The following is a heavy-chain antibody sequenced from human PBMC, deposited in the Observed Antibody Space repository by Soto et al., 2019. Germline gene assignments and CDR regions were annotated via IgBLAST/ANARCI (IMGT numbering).Heavy chain of an antibody. CDR1: GFSFCTYG. Sequence: QVQLVESGGVVVQPGRSLRLSCAASGFSFCTYGRHWVRQAPGNGLQWVAVIWFDGSHTYYAESAKGRFTISRDNSKNTLYRQMDCLRTEDTAVYYCSSPYYYGSGTPDYWGQGTLVTVSS. CDR2: IWFDGSHT. CDR3: SSPYYYGSGTPDY. V-gene: IGHV3-33*01. D-gene: IGHD3-10*01. J-gene: IGHJ4*02.